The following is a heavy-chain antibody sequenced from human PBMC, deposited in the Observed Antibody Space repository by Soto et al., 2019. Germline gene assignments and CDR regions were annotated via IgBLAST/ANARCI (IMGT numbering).Heavy chain of an antibody. V-gene: IGHV3-21*01. D-gene: IGHD2-2*01. CDR3: TRDLGNYAAY. CDR2: ISPSSSSI. Sequence: DVQLMESGGGLVEPGGSLRLSCAASGFSFHTYNMNWVRQAPGKGLEWISSISPSSSSIYYADSVRGRFTISRDDAKNSLFLQMNSLRPEDTAVYYCTRDLGNYAAYWGQGTLVTVSS. CDR1: GFSFHTYN. J-gene: IGHJ4*02.